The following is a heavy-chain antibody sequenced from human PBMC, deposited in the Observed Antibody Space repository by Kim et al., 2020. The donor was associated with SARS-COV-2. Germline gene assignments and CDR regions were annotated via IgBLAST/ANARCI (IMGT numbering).Heavy chain of an antibody. J-gene: IGHJ4*02. CDR1: GLSFSDSY. V-gene: IGHV3-11*01. CDR3: ARSGGDDDDFGD. Sequence: GGSLRLSCAASGLSFSDSYMNWVRQAPGKGLEWVSFISTRGETIFYADSVEGRFTISRDNAKNTLYLQMNNLRDEDTAVYYCARSGGDDDDFGDYGQ. CDR2: ISTRGETI. D-gene: IGHD2-21*02.